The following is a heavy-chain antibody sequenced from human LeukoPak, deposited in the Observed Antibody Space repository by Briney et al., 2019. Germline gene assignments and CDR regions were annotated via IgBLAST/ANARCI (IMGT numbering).Heavy chain of an antibody. D-gene: IGHD2-2*01. CDR1: GDSISGFY. CDR3: VRDVVAARGSFDY. V-gene: IGHV4-4*07. J-gene: IGHJ4*02. Sequence: TETLSLTCTVSGDSISGFYWSWIRQAAGKGLEWIGHIYTSGSTNYNPSLKSRVTMSVDMSKNQFSLKLRSVTAADTAVYYCVRDVVAARGSFDYWGQGTLVTVSS. CDR2: IYTSGST.